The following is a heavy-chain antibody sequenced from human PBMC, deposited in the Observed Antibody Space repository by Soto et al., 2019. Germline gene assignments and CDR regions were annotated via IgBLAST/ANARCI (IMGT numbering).Heavy chain of an antibody. CDR3: AREADYGDSGWFDP. D-gene: IGHD4-17*01. CDR1: GGSISRGGYY. V-gene: IGHV4-31*03. J-gene: IGHJ5*02. Sequence: QVQLQESGPGLVKPSQTLSLTCTVSGGSISRGGYYWSWFRQHPGKVLEWIGYIYYSGSTYYNPSLKRRVTISVHTSKNQYSLKLSSVTAADTAVYYCAREADYGDSGWFDPSGQGTLVTVSS. CDR2: IYYSGST.